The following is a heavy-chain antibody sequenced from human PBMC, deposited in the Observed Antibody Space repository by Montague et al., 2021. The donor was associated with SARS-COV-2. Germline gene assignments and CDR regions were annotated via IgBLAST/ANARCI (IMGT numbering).Heavy chain of an antibody. Sequence: PALVKPTQTLTLTCTFSGFSLSTSGMCVSWIRQPPGKALEWLALXDWDDDKYYSTSLKTRLTISKDTSKNQVVLTMTNMGPVDTATYYCARISYDILTGYYYGMDVWGQGTTVTVSS. D-gene: IGHD3-9*01. CDR1: GFSLSTSGMC. V-gene: IGHV2-70*01. J-gene: IGHJ6*02. CDR2: XDWDDDK. CDR3: ARISYDILTGYYYGMDV.